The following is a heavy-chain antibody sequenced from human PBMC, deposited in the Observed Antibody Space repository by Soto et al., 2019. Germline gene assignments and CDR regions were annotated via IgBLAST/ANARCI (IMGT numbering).Heavy chain of an antibody. CDR2: IYWDGDR. CDR1: GFSLSTGGMG. V-gene: IGHV2-5*02. J-gene: IGHJ6*02. Sequence: QITLKESGPTLVKPTQTLTLTCTFSGFSLSTGGMGVGWIRQPPGKALEWLALIYWDGDRRYSPSLMNRLTIAKDTSKNQVDITMTNMDPVDTATYYGVHSRGVGDSLQSYSSDYYYRMDIWGQGTTVTVSS. CDR3: VHSRGVGDSLQSYSSDYYYRMDI. D-gene: IGHD2-21*02.